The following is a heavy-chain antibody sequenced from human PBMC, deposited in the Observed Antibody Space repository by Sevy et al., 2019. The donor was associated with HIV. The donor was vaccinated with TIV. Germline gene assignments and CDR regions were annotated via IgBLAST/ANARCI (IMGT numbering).Heavy chain of an antibody. J-gene: IGHJ6*02. Sequence: GGSLRLSCAASGFTFSSYAMHWVRQAPGKGLEWVAVISYDGSNKYYADSVKGRFTISRDNSKNTLYLQMNSLRVEDTAVYYCARDNYDILTGYLPYYYYYGMDVWGQGTTVTVSS. V-gene: IGHV3-30*04. CDR1: GFTFSSYA. CDR2: ISYDGSNK. D-gene: IGHD3-9*01. CDR3: ARDNYDILTGYLPYYYYYGMDV.